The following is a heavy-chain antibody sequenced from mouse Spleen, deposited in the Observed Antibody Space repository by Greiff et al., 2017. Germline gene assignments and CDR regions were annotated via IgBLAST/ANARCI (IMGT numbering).Heavy chain of an antibody. J-gene: IGHJ2*01. CDR2: IYPGDGDT. V-gene: IGHV1-82*01. D-gene: IGHD4-1*01. CDR3: AREDLANWYYFDY. Sequence: VQLQQSGPELVKPGASVKISCKASGYAFSSSWMNWVKQRPGKGLEWIGRIYPGDGDTNYNGKFKGKATLTADKSSSTAYMQLSSLTSEDSAVYFCAREDLANWYYFDYWGQGTTLTVSS. CDR1: GYAFSSSW.